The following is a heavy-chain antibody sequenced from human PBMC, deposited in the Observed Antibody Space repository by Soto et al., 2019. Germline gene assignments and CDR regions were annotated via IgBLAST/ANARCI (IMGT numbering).Heavy chain of an antibody. J-gene: IGHJ3*02. CDR3: AIDSSSVRGAGHDAFDI. CDR2: INQDGSNK. V-gene: IGHV3-7*01. D-gene: IGHD3-10*01. Sequence: PGSSLRLSCAASGFTSSGYWMTWVRQAPGKGLEWVANINQDGSNKYYADSVKGRFTISRDNSKNTLYLQMNSLRAEDTAVYYCAIDSSSVRGAGHDAFDIWGQGTMVTVSS. CDR1: GFTSSGYW.